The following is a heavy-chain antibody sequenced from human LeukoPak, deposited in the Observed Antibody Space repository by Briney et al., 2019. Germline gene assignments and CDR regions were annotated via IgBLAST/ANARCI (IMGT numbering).Heavy chain of an antibody. J-gene: IGHJ3*02. CDR3: ARDQPSLGSIAAAGPGAFDI. D-gene: IGHD6-13*01. V-gene: IGHV4-30-2*01. CDR1: GGSIGSGGYY. CDR2: IYHSGST. Sequence: SETLSLTCTVSGGSIGSGGYYWSWIRQPPGKGLEWIGYIYHSGSTYYNPSLKSRVTISVDRSKNQFSLKLSSVTAADTAVYYCARDQPSLGSIAAAGPGAFDIWGQGTMVTVSS.